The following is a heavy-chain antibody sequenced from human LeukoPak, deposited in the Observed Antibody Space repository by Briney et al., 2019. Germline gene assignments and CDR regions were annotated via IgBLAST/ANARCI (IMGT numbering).Heavy chain of an antibody. CDR1: GGSISSYY. Sequence: PSETLSLTCTVSGGSISSYYWSWIRQPPGKGLEWIGEIYHSGSTNYNPSLKSRVTISVDTSKNQFSLKLSSVTAADTAVYYCARSPGWAAAGTSWFDPWGQGTLVTVSS. J-gene: IGHJ5*02. D-gene: IGHD6-13*01. V-gene: IGHV4-59*12. CDR3: ARSPGWAAAGTSWFDP. CDR2: IYHSGST.